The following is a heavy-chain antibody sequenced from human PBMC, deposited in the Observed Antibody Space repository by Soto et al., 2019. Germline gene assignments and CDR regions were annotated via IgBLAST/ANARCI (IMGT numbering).Heavy chain of an antibody. J-gene: IGHJ5*02. Sequence: QVQLVESGGGLVKPGGSLRLSCPTSGFTFSDYYMSWIRQAPGKGLEFVSYISPKGTYRTYADSVKGRFTISRDNAKNSLYLQVNSLRAEDTAVYYCSRGGGGGLFDLWGQGTFVTVSS. V-gene: IGHV3-11*06. CDR1: GFTFSDYY. CDR3: SRGGGGGLFDL. D-gene: IGHD2-21*01. CDR2: ISPKGTYR.